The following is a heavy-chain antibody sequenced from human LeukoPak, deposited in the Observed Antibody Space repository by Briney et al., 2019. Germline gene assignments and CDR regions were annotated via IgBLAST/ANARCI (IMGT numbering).Heavy chain of an antibody. J-gene: IGHJ4*02. CDR2: INPSGGST. Sequence: GASVKVSCKASGYTFTSYYMHWVRQAPGQGLEWMGIINPSGGSTSYAQKFQGRVTMTRDMSTSTVYMELSSLRSEDTAVYYCARDLPYDSSGYYYGYFDYWGQGTLVTVSS. CDR1: GYTFTSYY. D-gene: IGHD3-22*01. CDR3: ARDLPYDSSGYYYGYFDY. V-gene: IGHV1-46*01.